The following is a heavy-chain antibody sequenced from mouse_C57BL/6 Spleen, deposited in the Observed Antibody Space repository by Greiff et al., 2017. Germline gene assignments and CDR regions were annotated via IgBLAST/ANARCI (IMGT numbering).Heavy chain of an antibody. V-gene: IGHV1-61*01. CDR3: ARGGDFSYYFDY. CDR1: GYTFTSYW. Sequence: QVQLKQPGAELVRPGSSVKLSCKASGYTFTSYWMDWVKQRPGQGLEWIGNIYPSDSETHYNQKFKDKATLTVDKSSSTAYMQLSSLTSADSAVYYCARGGDFSYYFDYWGQGTTLTVSS. J-gene: IGHJ2*01. CDR2: IYPSDSET.